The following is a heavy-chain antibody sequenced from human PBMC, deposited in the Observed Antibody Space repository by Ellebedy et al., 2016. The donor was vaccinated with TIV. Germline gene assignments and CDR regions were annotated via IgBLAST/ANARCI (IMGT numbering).Heavy chain of an antibody. V-gene: IGHV3-11*06. J-gene: IGHJ4*02. Sequence: GGSLRLSCAASGFTFSDYYMSWIRQAPGKGLEWVSYISSTSTYTNYTDSVKGRFTISRDNAKNSLYLQMNSLRDEDTAVYYCARNGYEDVWESYHHDYWGQGTLVTVSS. CDR3: ARNGYEDVWESYHHDY. D-gene: IGHD3-16*02. CDR1: GFTFSDYY. CDR2: ISSTSTYT.